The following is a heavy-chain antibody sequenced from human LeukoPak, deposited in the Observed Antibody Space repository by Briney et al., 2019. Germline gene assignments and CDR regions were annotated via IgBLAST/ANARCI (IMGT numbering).Heavy chain of an antibody. Sequence: PSETLSLTCTVSGGSVSSHYWSWIRQPPGKGLEWIGYIYYSESTNYNPSLKSRVTISVDTSKNQFSLKLSSVTAADTAVYYCARYYYDSSGYYPWYYYYYYMDVWGKGTTVTVSS. CDR1: GGSVSSHY. J-gene: IGHJ6*03. D-gene: IGHD3-22*01. CDR2: IYYSEST. CDR3: ARYYYDSSGYYPWYYYYYYMDV. V-gene: IGHV4-59*02.